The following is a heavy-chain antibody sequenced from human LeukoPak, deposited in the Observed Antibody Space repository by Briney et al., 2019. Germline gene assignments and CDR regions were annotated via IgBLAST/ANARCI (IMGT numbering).Heavy chain of an antibody. CDR3: ARRFYCSGGSCNWPFDY. CDR1: GGSISSSSYY. CDR2: IYYSGST. D-gene: IGHD2-15*01. Sequence: SETLSLTCTVSGGSISSSSYYWGWIRQPPGKGLEWIGSIYYSGSTYYNPSPKSRVTISVDTSKNQFSLKLSSVTAADTAVYYCARRFYCSGGSCNWPFDYWGQGTLVTVSS. V-gene: IGHV4-39*01. J-gene: IGHJ4*02.